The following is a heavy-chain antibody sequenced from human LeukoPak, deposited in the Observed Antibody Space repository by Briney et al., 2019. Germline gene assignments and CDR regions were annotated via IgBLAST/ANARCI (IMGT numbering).Heavy chain of an antibody. J-gene: IGHJ5*02. CDR2: FDPEDGET. CDR1: GYTLTELS. CDR3: ATLKPFRYSGYDCT. Sequence: ASVRVSCKVSGYTLTELSMHWVRQAPGKGLEWMGGFDPEDGETIYAQKFQGRVTMTEDTSTDTAYMELSSLRSEDTAVYYCATLKPFRYSGYDCTWGQGTLVTVSS. D-gene: IGHD5-12*01. V-gene: IGHV1-24*01.